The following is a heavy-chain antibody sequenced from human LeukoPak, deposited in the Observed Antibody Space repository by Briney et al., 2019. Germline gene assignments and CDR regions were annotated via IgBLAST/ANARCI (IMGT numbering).Heavy chain of an antibody. J-gene: IGHJ4*02. CDR2: IYHSGST. Sequence: SETLSLTCAVSGGSISSGGYSWSWIRQPPGKGLEWIGYIYHSGSTYYNPSLKSRVTISVDTSKNQLSLRVSSATAADTAVYYCAGGRNGWYGIGDYWGQGTLVTVSS. V-gene: IGHV4-30-2*01. CDR1: GGSISSGGYS. D-gene: IGHD6-19*01. CDR3: AGGRNGWYGIGDY.